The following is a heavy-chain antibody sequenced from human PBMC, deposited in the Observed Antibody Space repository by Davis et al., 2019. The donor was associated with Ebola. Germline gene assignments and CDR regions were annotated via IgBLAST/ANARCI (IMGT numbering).Heavy chain of an antibody. Sequence: SETLSLTCAVYGGSFSGYYWSWIRQPPGKGLEWIGEINHSGSTNYNPSLKSRVTISVDTSKNQFSLEVRSVTAADTAFYYCVRGSDAYKTGYWGQGTLVTVSS. V-gene: IGHV4-34*01. CDR1: GGSFSGYY. D-gene: IGHD5-24*01. CDR2: INHSGST. CDR3: VRGSDAYKTGY. J-gene: IGHJ4*02.